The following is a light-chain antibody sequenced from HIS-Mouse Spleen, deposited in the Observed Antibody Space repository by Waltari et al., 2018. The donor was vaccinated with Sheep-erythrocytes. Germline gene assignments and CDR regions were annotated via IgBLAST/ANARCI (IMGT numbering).Light chain of an antibody. J-gene: IGLJ1*01. CDR1: KLGDKY. CDR3: CSYAGSYNHV. V-gene: IGLV3-1*01. CDR2: QGS. Sequence: SYELTQPPSVSVSPGPTASITCAVDKLGDKYACWYKQQPGPSPVLVIYQGSKRPSGIPERFSGSNSGNTATLTISGTQAMDEADYYCCSYAGSYNHVFATGTKVTVL.